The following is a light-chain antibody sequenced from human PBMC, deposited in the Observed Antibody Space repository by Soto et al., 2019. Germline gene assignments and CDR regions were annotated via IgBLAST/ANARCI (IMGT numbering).Light chain of an antibody. J-gene: IGKJ1*01. CDR3: QQRSRT. V-gene: IGKV3-11*01. Sequence: EIVLTQSPGTLSLSPGERATLSCWASQSVTSNYLAWYQQKPGQAPRLLIYDASKRATGIPARFSGSGSGTDFTLTISSLEPEDFAVYYCQQRSRTFGQGTKVDIK. CDR2: DAS. CDR1: QSVTSNY.